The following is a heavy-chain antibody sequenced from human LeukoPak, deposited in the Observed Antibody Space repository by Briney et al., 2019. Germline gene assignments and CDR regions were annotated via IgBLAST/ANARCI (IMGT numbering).Heavy chain of an antibody. Sequence: PGGSLRLSCVTSDFSFSTFGMNWVRQAPGKGLEWVSYISRSRTTIYYADSVKGRFTISRDDAKSSLYLQMNSLRAEDTALYYCVRMSPGYYDDYWGQGTLVTVSS. CDR1: DFSFSTFG. CDR2: ISRSRTTI. CDR3: VRMSPGYYDDY. J-gene: IGHJ4*02. V-gene: IGHV3-48*01. D-gene: IGHD3-9*01.